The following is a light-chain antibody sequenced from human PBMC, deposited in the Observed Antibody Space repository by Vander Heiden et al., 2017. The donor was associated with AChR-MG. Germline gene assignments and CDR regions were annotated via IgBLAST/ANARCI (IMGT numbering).Light chain of an antibody. CDR1: QSVLYSSNNKND. J-gene: IGKJ4*01. CDR3: QQYYSTPPT. CDR2: WAS. Sequence: DIVMTQSPDSLAVSLGERATINCKSSQSVLYSSNNKNDLAWYQQKPGQPPKLRIYWASTRESGVPDRFSGSGSGTDFTLTISSLQAEDVAVYYCQQYYSTPPTFGGGTKVEIK. V-gene: IGKV4-1*01.